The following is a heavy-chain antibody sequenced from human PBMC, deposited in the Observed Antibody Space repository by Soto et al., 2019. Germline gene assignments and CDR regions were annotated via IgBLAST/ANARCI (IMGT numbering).Heavy chain of an antibody. CDR1: GYTFTSYA. CDR2: INAGNGNT. Sequence: ASVKVSCKASGYTFTSYAMHWVRQAPGQRLELMGWINAGNGNTKYSQKFQGRVTITRDTSASTAYVELSSLRVEDTAVYYCARDFSWFGELIASDYWGQGTLVTVSS. CDR3: ARDFSWFGELIASDY. J-gene: IGHJ4*02. V-gene: IGHV1-3*01. D-gene: IGHD3-10*01.